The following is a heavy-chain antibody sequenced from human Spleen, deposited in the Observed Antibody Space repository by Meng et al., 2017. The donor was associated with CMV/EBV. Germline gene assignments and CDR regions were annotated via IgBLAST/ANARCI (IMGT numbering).Heavy chain of an antibody. CDR2: FSYTGNT. CDR3: ARSHGSGKDYKGFN. J-gene: IGHJ4*02. CDR1: RPPRRSYSYS. D-gene: IGHD3-10*01. V-gene: IGHV4-39*01. Sequence: SRPPRRSYSYSCGWIRQPPGKGLEWIGDFSYTGNTYYNPSLKSRVTISVDTSKNQFSLRLSSVTAADTAVYYCARSHGSGKDYKGFNWGQGALVTVSS.